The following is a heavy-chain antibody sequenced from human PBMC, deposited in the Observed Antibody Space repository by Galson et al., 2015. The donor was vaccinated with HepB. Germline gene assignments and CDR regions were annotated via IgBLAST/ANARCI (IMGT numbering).Heavy chain of an antibody. CDR2: ISAYNGNT. CDR3: ARGTVGYCSSTSCYFPTSFDY. D-gene: IGHD2-2*01. Sequence: SVKVSCKASGYTFTSYGISWVRQAPGQGLEWMGWISAYNGNTSYAQKLQGRVTMTTDTSTSTAYMELRSLRSDDTAVYYCARGTVGYCSSTSCYFPTSFDYWGQGTLVTVSS. J-gene: IGHJ4*02. V-gene: IGHV1-18*04. CDR1: GYTFTSYG.